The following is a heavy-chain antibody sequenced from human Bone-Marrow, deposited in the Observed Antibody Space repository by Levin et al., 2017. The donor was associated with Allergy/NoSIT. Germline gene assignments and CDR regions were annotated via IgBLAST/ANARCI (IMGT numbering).Heavy chain of an antibody. CDR3: AKGGVVGSGSYYDDY. V-gene: IGHV3-23*01. J-gene: IGHJ4*02. D-gene: IGHD3-10*01. CDR1: GFTFSSYA. Sequence: GGSLRLSCAASGFTFSSYAMSWVRQAPGKGLEWVSAISGSGGSTYYADSVKGRFTISRDNSKNTLYLQMNSLRAEDTAVYYCAKGGVVGSGSYYDDYWGQGTLVTVSS. CDR2: ISGSGGST.